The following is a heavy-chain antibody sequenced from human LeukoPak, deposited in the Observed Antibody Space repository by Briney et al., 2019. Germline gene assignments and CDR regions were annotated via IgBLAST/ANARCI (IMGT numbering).Heavy chain of an antibody. D-gene: IGHD3-22*01. V-gene: IGHV3-33*01. Sequence: GGSLRLSCAASGFTFSSYGMHWVRQAPGKGLEWVAVIWYDGSNKYYADSVKGRFTTSRDNSKNTLYLQMNSLRAEDTAVYYCARENYDSSGYYSYYFDYWGQGTLVTVSS. CDR3: ARENYDSSGYYSYYFDY. CDR2: IWYDGSNK. CDR1: GFTFSSYG. J-gene: IGHJ4*02.